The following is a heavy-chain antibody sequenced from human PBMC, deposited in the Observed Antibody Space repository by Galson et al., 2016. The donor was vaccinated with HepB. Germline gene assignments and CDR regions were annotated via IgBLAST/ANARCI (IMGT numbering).Heavy chain of an antibody. CDR2: ISAYSGHT. V-gene: IGHV1-18*01. D-gene: IGHD6-13*01. CDR1: GFTFSDFG. Sequence: SVKVSCKASGFTFSDFGLSWVRQAPGQGLEWMGWISAYSGHTHYPQKFQDRITMTKDTSTRTVYLELRSLISDDTAVYYCAREGISAAGAGYWGQGSLVIVSP. J-gene: IGHJ1*01. CDR3: AREGISAAGAGY.